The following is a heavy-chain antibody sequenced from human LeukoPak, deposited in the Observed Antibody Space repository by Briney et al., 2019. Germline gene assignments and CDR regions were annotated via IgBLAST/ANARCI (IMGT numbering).Heavy chain of an antibody. D-gene: IGHD2-15*01. CDR3: ARRRILSPYAG. V-gene: IGHV3-21*01. CDR1: GFTFSSYS. J-gene: IGHJ4*02. CDR2: ISSSSSYI. Sequence: GGSLRLSCAASGFTFSSYSMNWVRQAPWKGLEWVSSISSSSSYIYYADSVKGRFTISRDNAKNSLYLQMNSLRAEDTAVYYCARRRILSPYAGWGQGTLVTVSS.